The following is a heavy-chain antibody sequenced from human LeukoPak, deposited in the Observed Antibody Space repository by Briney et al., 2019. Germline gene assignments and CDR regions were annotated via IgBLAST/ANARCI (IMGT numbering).Heavy chain of an antibody. V-gene: IGHV4-39*07. D-gene: IGHD3-22*01. Sequence: PSETLSLTCTVSGGSITSSSYYWGWIRQPPGKGLEWIGSIYYSGSTYYNPSLKSRVTISVDTSKNQFSLKLSSVTAADTAVYYCARDPSYYDSSGYRIWYFDYWGQGTLVTVSS. J-gene: IGHJ4*02. CDR2: IYYSGST. CDR1: GGSITSSSYY. CDR3: ARDPSYYDSSGYRIWYFDY.